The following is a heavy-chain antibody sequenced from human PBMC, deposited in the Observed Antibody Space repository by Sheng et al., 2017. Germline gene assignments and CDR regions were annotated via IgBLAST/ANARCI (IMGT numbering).Heavy chain of an antibody. CDR2: INPTSGGT. CDR3: ARDGGLDY. D-gene: IGHD3-3*01. V-gene: IGHV1-2*02. CDR1: GYTFTDYY. J-gene: IGHJ4*02. Sequence: QVQLVQSGAEVKMPGASVKVSCKASGYTFTDYYMHWVRQAPGQGLEWMGWINPTSGGTNCAQRFQDRVTMTRDTSISTAYMELSRLRSDDTAVYYCARDGGLDYWGQGTPVTVSS.